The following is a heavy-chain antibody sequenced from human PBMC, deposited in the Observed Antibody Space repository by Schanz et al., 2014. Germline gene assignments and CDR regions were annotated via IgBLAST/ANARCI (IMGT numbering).Heavy chain of an antibody. CDR1: GFIFDNYA. Sequence: EVQLVESGGGLVKPGGSLRLSCVASGFIFDNYAMYWVRQAPGKGLEWVSGISWNSYSLLYADSVQGRFTISRDNAKNSLYLQMNSLRHDDTAFYYCARAPGANASPYYFDYWGQGSLVTVSS. CDR3: ARAPGANASPYYFDY. J-gene: IGHJ4*02. V-gene: IGHV3-9*01. CDR2: ISWNSYSL. D-gene: IGHD2-8*01.